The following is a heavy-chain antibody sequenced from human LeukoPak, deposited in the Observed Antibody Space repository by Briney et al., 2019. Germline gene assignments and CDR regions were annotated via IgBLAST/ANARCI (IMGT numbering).Heavy chain of an antibody. V-gene: IGHV1-2*02. CDR1: GYTFTGYY. D-gene: IGHD3-22*01. Sequence: ASVKVSCKASGYTFTGYYMHWVRQAPGQGLEWMGWINPNSGGTNYAQKFQGRVTMTRDTSISTAYMEPSRLRSDDTAVYYCARDLTWGTYYYDSSGYYPPGAFDIWGQGTMVTVSS. J-gene: IGHJ3*02. CDR2: INPNSGGT. CDR3: ARDLTWGTYYYDSSGYYPPGAFDI.